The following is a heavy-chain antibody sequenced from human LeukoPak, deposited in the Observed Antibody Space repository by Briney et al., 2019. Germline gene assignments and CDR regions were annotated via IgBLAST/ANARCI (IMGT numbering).Heavy chain of an antibody. CDR3: ARDRYCSSTSCYTLPNMDV. Sequence: ASVKVSCKASGYTFTSYGISWVRQAPGQGLEWMGWISAYNGNTNYAQKLQGRVTMTTDTSTSTAYMELRSLRSDDTAVYYCARDRYCSSTSCYTLPNMDVWGKGTTVTVSS. V-gene: IGHV1-18*01. D-gene: IGHD2-2*02. CDR1: GYTFTSYG. J-gene: IGHJ6*03. CDR2: ISAYNGNT.